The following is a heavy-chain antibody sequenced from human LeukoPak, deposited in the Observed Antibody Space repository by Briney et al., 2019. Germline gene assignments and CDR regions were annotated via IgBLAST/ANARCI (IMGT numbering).Heavy chain of an antibody. D-gene: IGHD3-22*01. V-gene: IGHV3-9*01. CDR2: ISWNSGSI. CDR1: GFTFDDYA. J-gene: IGHJ5*02. Sequence: PGGSLRLSCAASGFTFDDYAMHWVRQAPGKGLEWVSGISWNSGSIGYADSVKGRFTISRDNAKNSLYLQMNSLRAEDTAVYYCAKEYYYDSSGPNWFDPWGQGTLVTVSS. CDR3: AKEYYYDSSGPNWFDP.